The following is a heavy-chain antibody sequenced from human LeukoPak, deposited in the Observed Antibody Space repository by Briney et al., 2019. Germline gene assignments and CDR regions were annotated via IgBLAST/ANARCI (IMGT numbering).Heavy chain of an antibody. Sequence: PSETLSLTCTVSGGSISSSSYYWGWIRQPPGKGLEWIGSIYYSGSTYYNPSLKSRVTISVDTSKNQFSLKLSSVTAADTAVYYCARDSETDLPQYSSSSRWFDPWGQGTLVTVSS. J-gene: IGHJ5*02. V-gene: IGHV4-39*07. CDR3: ARDSETDLPQYSSSSRWFDP. D-gene: IGHD6-6*01. CDR1: GGSISSSSYY. CDR2: IYYSGST.